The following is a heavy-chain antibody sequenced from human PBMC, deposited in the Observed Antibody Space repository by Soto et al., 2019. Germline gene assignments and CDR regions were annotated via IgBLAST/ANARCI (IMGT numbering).Heavy chain of an antibody. CDR3: ARLGARRSSAFDI. D-gene: IGHD3-16*01. J-gene: IGHJ3*02. V-gene: IGHV4-39*01. Sequence: SETLSLTCTVSGGSISSSSYYWGWIRQPPGKGLEWIGSIYYSGSTYYNPSLKSRVTISVDTSKNQFSLKLSSVTAADMVVYYCARLGARRSSAFDIWGQGTMVTVS. CDR1: GGSISSSSYY. CDR2: IYYSGST.